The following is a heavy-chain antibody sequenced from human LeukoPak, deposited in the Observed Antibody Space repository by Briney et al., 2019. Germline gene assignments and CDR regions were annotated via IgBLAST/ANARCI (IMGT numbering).Heavy chain of an antibody. Sequence: GSLRLSFAGSGFTFSSYLMSLGPPAPGKGPEWVANIKQDGSEKYYVDSVKGRFTISRDNAKNSLYLQMNSLRAEDTAVYYCARGANTFFVWGQGTMVTVSS. J-gene: IGHJ3*01. CDR2: IKQDGSEK. CDR3: ARGANTFFV. D-gene: IGHD2/OR15-2a*01. V-gene: IGHV3-7*03. CDR1: GFTFSSYL.